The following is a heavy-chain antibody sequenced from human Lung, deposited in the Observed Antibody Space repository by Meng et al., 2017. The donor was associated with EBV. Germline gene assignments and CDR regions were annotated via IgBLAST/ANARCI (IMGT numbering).Heavy chain of an antibody. J-gene: IGHJ5*02. CDR3: ARARLGGYCSSTSCADNWFDP. V-gene: IGHV1-18*01. D-gene: IGHD2-2*01. CDR1: GYTFTSYG. CDR2: ISAYNGNT. Sequence: QVQLVQCGAGVKKPGASVKVSCKASGYTFTSYGISWVRQAPGQGLEWMGWISAYNGNTNYAQKLQGRVTMTTDTSTSTAYMELRSLRSDDTAVYYCARARLGGYCSSTSCADNWFDPWGQGTLVTVSS.